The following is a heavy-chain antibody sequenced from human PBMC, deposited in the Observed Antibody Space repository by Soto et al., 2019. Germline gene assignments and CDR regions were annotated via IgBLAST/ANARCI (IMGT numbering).Heavy chain of an antibody. J-gene: IGHJ6*02. CDR1: GYTFTSYY. Sequence: ASVKVSCKASGYTFTSYYMHWVRQAPGQGLEWMGIINPSGGTTSYAQKFQGRVTMTTDESTSTAYMELSSLRSEDTAVYYCARSQGSSTSLEIYYYYYYGMDVWGQGTTVTVSS. V-gene: IGHV1-46*01. CDR2: INPSGGTT. CDR3: ARSQGSSTSLEIYYYYYYGMDV. D-gene: IGHD2-2*01.